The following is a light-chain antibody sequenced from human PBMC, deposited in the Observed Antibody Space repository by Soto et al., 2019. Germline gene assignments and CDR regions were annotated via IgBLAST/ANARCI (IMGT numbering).Light chain of an antibody. Sequence: DIGLTQSPGTLSLSPVERATLCCGASQSINSRSLAWYQQKPGQAPRLLFYDASSRATGIPDRFSASGSGTDFTLTISSLEPEDFAVYYCQQYVASPYTFGQGTKVDIK. CDR3: QQYVASPYT. CDR1: QSINSRS. J-gene: IGKJ2*01. CDR2: DAS. V-gene: IGKV3-20*01.